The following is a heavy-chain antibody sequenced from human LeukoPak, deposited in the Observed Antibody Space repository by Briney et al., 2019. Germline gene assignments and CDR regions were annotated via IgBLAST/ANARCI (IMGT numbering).Heavy chain of an antibody. CDR2: IYYSGST. V-gene: IGHV4-59*01. Sequence: SETLSLTCTVSGGSISSYYWSWIRQPPGKGLEWVGYIYYSGSTNYNPSLKSRVTISVDTSKNQFSLKLSSVTAADTAVYYCARVFPYDYVWGSYRTSKGDAFDIWGQGTMVTVSS. CDR1: GGSISSYY. CDR3: ARVFPYDYVWGSYRTSKGDAFDI. D-gene: IGHD3-16*02. J-gene: IGHJ3*02.